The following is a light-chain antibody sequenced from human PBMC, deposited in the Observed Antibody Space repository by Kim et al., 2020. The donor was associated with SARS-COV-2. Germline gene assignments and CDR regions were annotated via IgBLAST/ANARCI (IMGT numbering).Light chain of an antibody. CDR3: QVWDNNSDHVVV. Sequence: SYELTQPPSVSVAPGETAIFTCGGNNIGSKSVHWYQRKPGQAPMVVIYFDNDRPSGIPDRFFGSNSGDTATLTITRVEAGDEADYYCQVWDNNSDHVVVFGGGTKLTVL. CDR2: FDN. V-gene: IGLV3-21*04. CDR1: NIGSKS. J-gene: IGLJ2*01.